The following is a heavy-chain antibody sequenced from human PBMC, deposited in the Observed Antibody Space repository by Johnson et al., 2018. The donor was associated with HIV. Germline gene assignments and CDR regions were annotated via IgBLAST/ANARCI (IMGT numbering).Heavy chain of an antibody. V-gene: IGHV3-30*03. Sequence: VQLVESGGGVVRPGESLRLSCAASGFTFDEYDMSWVRQAPGKGLEWVAVISYDGSNKYYADSVKGRFTISRDNSKNTLYLQMNSLRAEDTAVYYCARESRSTVVIRGGAFDIWGQGTMVTVSS. CDR3: ARESRSTVVIRGGAFDI. D-gene: IGHD4-23*01. CDR2: ISYDGSNK. J-gene: IGHJ3*02. CDR1: GFTFDEYD.